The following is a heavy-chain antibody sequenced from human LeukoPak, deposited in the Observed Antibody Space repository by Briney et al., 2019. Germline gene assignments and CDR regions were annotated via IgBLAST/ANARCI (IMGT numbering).Heavy chain of an antibody. D-gene: IGHD2-21*02. V-gene: IGHV1-69*05. CDR3: ARATYCGGDCYDD. J-gene: IGHJ4*02. CDR2: IIPVFHTA. Sequence: SVKVSCKTSGGTFSSYAITWVRQAPGQGLEWVGNIIPVFHTANYAHKFQGRVTLTTDEFTSTAYMELSSLRSEDTAVYYCARATYCGGDCYDDWGQGTLVTVSS. CDR1: GGTFSSYA.